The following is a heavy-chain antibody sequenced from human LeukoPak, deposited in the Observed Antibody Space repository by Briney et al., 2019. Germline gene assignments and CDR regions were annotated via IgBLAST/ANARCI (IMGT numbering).Heavy chain of an antibody. CDR2: IYYSGCS. CDR3: ARHGSGSAMMHYFDY. D-gene: IGHD5-18*01. V-gene: IGHV4-39*01. CDR1: GASISSGRNY. J-gene: IGHJ4*02. Sequence: SETLSLTCTVSGASISSGRNYWGWIRQSPGKGLEWIGSIYYSGCSSYHPSLQSRFSISVDKSKNHISLKVLSLTAADTALYYCARHGSGSAMMHYFDYWGQGNLVTVSS.